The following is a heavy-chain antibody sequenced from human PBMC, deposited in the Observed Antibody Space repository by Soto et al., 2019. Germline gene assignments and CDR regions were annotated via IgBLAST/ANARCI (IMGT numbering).Heavy chain of an antibody. CDR3: ARGPDSAGYFDY. V-gene: IGHV1-69*12. CDR1: GGTFSNYA. J-gene: IGHJ4*02. D-gene: IGHD2-15*01. Sequence: QVRLVQSGAELKKPGSSVKVSCKASGGTFSNYAINWVRQAPGQGLEWMGGIILPFGTANYAQKFQGRVTITADESLTTAYMELSGLRSEDTAVYYFARGPDSAGYFDYWGQGTLVTVSS. CDR2: IILPFGTA.